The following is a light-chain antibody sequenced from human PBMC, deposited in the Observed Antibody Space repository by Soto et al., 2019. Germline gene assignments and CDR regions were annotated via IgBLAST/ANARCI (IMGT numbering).Light chain of an antibody. J-gene: IGKJ1*01. Sequence: DVQMTQSPSSLSASVGDRVTITCRASQRISSYLNWYQQKPGKAPKLLIYAASSLHSGVPSRFSGSGSGTDFTLNISSLQPEDFATYYWQQSYSTPPWTCGQGTKVDIK. CDR2: AAS. V-gene: IGKV1-39*01. CDR1: QRISSY. CDR3: QQSYSTPPWT.